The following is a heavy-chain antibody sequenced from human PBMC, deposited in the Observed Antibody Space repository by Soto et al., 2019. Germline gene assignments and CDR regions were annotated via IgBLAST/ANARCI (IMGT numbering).Heavy chain of an antibody. V-gene: IGHV4-31*03. D-gene: IGHD2-2*01. CDR3: ARGYCISPSCYEFDP. CDR2: IYYSGST. J-gene: IGHJ5*02. Sequence: QVQLQESGPGLVKPSQTLSLTCTVSGGSISSGGYYWSWIRQHPGKGLEWLGYIYYSGSTYYNPSLKRRVTIYVDTSKYQFSLKLSSVTAADTAVYYCARGYCISPSCYEFDPWGHGTLVTVSS. CDR1: GGSISSGGYY.